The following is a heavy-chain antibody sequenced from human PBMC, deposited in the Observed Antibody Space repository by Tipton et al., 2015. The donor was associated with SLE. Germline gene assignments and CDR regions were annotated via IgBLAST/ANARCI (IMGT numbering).Heavy chain of an antibody. Sequence: GLVKPSETLSLTCTVSGGSITGYYWSWVRQPPGKGLEWIGYIYYSGSTNYNPSLKSRVTISVDTSKNQFSLKLNSVTAADTAVYYCARQGGSGTYYNDYWGQGTLVTVSS. V-gene: IGHV4-59*08. J-gene: IGHJ4*02. CDR2: IYYSGST. D-gene: IGHD3-10*01. CDR1: GGSITGYY. CDR3: ARQGGSGTYYNDY.